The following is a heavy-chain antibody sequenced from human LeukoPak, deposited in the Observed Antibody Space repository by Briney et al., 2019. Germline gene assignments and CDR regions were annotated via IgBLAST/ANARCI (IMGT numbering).Heavy chain of an antibody. V-gene: IGHV3-15*01. CDR3: AKEHGQYNYFDY. CDR1: GFTFSNAW. CDR2: IKSKTDGGTT. J-gene: IGHJ4*02. Sequence: GGSLRLSCAASGFTFSNAWMSWVRQAPGKGLEWVGRIKSKTDGGTTDYAAPVKGRFTISRDDSKNTLYLQMNSLRAEDTAVYYCAKEHGQYNYFDYWGQGTLVTVSS. D-gene: IGHD5-18*01.